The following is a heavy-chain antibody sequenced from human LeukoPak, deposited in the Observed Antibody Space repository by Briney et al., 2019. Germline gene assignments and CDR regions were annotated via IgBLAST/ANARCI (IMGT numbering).Heavy chain of an antibody. CDR2: ISSSSSYI. CDR1: GFTFSSYS. J-gene: IGHJ4*02. CDR3: ARATYGDPPDY. V-gene: IGHV3-21*01. D-gene: IGHD4-17*01. Sequence: GGSLRLSCAASGFTFSSYSMNWVRQAPGKGLDWVSSISSSSSYIYYADSVKGRFTISRDNAKNSLYLQMNSLRAEDTAVYYCARATYGDPPDYWGQGTLVTVSS.